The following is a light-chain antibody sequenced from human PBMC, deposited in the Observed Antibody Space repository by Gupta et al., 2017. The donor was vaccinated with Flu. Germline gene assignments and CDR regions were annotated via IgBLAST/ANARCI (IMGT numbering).Light chain of an antibody. J-gene: IGKJ3*01. CDR3: EQDNSWHL. Sequence: SPATRSASTGGRATRSSRASKSVSIGIAWKQQNAVKTPRLIIDGESNSAASIPDRFSGSGGGKEISLNITGRQTEDVAIYYREQDNSWHLFGPGTTVDIK. CDR1: KSVSIG. V-gene: IGKV3-15*01. CDR2: GES.